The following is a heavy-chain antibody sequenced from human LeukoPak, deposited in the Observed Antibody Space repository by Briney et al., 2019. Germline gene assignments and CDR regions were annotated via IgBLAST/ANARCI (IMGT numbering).Heavy chain of an antibody. V-gene: IGHV3-30-3*01. D-gene: IGHD6-19*01. CDR2: ISYDGSNK. CDR1: GFTFSSYA. CDR3: ARDRFEDSSGWRTFDY. J-gene: IGHJ4*02. Sequence: GGSLRPSCAASGFTFSSYAMHWVRQAPGKGLEWVAVISYDGSNKYYADSVKGRFTISRDNSKNTLYLQMNSLRAEDTAVYYCARDRFEDSSGWRTFDYWGQGTLVTVS.